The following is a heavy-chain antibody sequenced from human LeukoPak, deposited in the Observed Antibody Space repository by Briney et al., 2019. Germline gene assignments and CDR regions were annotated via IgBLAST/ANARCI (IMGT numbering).Heavy chain of an antibody. CDR3: ARVTGYMTEDYFDY. Sequence: SETLSLTCTVSGDSISSYYWTWIRQPAGKGLEWIGRIFTSGSTTYSPSLNSRVTMSVDVSKNQFSLSLHSVTAADTAVYYCARVTGYMTEDYFDYWGQGTLITVSS. J-gene: IGHJ4*02. CDR1: GDSISSYY. D-gene: IGHD6-13*01. V-gene: IGHV4-4*07. CDR2: IFTSGST.